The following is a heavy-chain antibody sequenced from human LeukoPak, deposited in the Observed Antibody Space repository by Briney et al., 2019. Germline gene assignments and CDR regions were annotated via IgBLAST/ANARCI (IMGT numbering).Heavy chain of an antibody. Sequence: PGGSLRLSCAASGFTFSSYAMSWVRQAPGKGLEWVSAISGSGGSTYYADSVKGRFTISRDNSRNTLYLQMNSLRAEDTAVYYCAKEWFAELLYGYFDYWGQGTLVTVSS. D-gene: IGHD3-10*01. CDR3: AKEWFAELLYGYFDY. V-gene: IGHV3-23*01. CDR1: GFTFSSYA. J-gene: IGHJ4*02. CDR2: ISGSGGST.